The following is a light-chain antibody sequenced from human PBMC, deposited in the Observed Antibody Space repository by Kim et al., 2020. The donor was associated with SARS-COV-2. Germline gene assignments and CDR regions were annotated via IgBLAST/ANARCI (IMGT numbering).Light chain of an antibody. CDR2: GKN. CDR3: NSRDSSGNNLV. V-gene: IGLV3-19*01. J-gene: IGLJ2*01. CDR1: SLRSYY. Sequence: SSELTQDPAVSVALGQTVRITCQGDSLRSYYASWYKQKPGQAPVLVIYGKNNRPSGIPDRFSGSSSGNTASLTITGAQAEDEADYYCNSRDSSGNNLVFG.